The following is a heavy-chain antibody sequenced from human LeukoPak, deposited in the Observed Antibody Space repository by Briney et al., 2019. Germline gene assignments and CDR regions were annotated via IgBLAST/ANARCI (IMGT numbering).Heavy chain of an antibody. CDR3: ATCVIFTGRYMDL. D-gene: IGHD3-9*01. Sequence: GGSLRLSCAASGFTFSTYGMNWVRQAPGKGLEWVSVISGSGVSTYYADSVKGRFTISRDNSKNTLYLQMNSLRAEDTAVYYCATCVIFTGRYMDLWGKGTTVTISS. V-gene: IGHV3-23*01. CDR1: GFTFSTYG. J-gene: IGHJ6*03. CDR2: ISGSGVST.